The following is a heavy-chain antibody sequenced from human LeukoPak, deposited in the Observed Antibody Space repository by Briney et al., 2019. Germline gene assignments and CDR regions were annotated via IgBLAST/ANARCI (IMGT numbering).Heavy chain of an antibody. CDR2: ISSSSSTI. D-gene: IGHD2-15*01. Sequence: GGSLRLSCAASGFTFSSYSMNWVRQAPGKGLEWVSYISSSSSTIYYADSVKGRFTISRDNAKNSLYLQMNSLRAEDTAVYYCARDGTYCSGGSCDDAFDIWGQGTMVTVSS. CDR1: GFTFSSYS. V-gene: IGHV3-48*04. J-gene: IGHJ3*02. CDR3: ARDGTYCSGGSCDDAFDI.